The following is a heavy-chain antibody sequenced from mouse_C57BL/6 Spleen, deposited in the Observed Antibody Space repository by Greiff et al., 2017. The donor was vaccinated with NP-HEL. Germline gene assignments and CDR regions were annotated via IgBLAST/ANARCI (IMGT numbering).Heavy chain of an antibody. CDR1: GYTFTSYW. V-gene: IGHV1-69*01. CDR3: ARFGSSPY. Sequence: QVQLQQPGAELVMPGASVKLSCKASGYTFTSYWMHWVKQRPGQGLEWIGEIDPSDSYTNYNQKFKGKSTLTVDKSSSTAYMQLSSLTSEDSAVYYCARFGSSPYWGQGTLVTVS. CDR2: IDPSDSYT. D-gene: IGHD1-1*01. J-gene: IGHJ3*01.